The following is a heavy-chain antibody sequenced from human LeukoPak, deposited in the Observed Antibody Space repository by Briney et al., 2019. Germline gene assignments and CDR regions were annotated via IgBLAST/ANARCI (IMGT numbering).Heavy chain of an antibody. Sequence: SETLSLTCTVSGGSISSSSYYWGWIRQPPGKGLEWIGSIYYSGSTYYNLSLKSRVTISVDTSKNQFSLKLSSVTAADTAVYYCARRGWNYYFDYWGQGTLVTVSS. CDR2: IYYSGST. D-gene: IGHD1-7*01. CDR3: ARRGWNYYFDY. CDR1: GGSISSSSYY. V-gene: IGHV4-39*01. J-gene: IGHJ4*02.